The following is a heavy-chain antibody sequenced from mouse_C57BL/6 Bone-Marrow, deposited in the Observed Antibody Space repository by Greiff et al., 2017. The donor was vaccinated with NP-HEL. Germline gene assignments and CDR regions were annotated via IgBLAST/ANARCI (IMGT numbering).Heavy chain of an antibody. J-gene: IGHJ2*01. D-gene: IGHD4-1*01. CDR1: GFTFSDYY. CDR2: INYDGSST. Sequence: EVQVVESEGGLVQPGSSMKLSCTASGFTFSDYYMAWVRQVPEKGLEWVANINYDGSSTYYLDSLKSRFIISRDNAKNILYLQMSSLKSEDTATYYCARGGDWDSYFDYWGQGTTLTVSS. V-gene: IGHV5-16*01. CDR3: ARGGDWDSYFDY.